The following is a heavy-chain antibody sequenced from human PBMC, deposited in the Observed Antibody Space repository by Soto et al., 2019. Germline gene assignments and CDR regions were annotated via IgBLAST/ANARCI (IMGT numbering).Heavy chain of an antibody. V-gene: IGHV3-23*01. CDR2: ISGSGGST. Sequence: GGSLRLSCAASGFTFSSYAMSWVRQAPGKGLEWVSAISGSGGSTYYADSVKGRFTISRDNSKNTLYLQMNSLRAEDTAVYYCAKGSNIVVVPGARGAFFDYWGQATLVTVSS. D-gene: IGHD2-2*01. CDR1: GFTFSSYA. J-gene: IGHJ4*02. CDR3: AKGSNIVVVPGARGAFFDY.